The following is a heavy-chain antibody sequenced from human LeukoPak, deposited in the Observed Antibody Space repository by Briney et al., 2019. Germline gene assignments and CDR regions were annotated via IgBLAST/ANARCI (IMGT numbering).Heavy chain of an antibody. CDR3: ARAGVLLWFGELSPGAFDI. V-gene: IGHV4-39*01. CDR1: SGSINSSSYF. CDR2: IYYSGST. J-gene: IGHJ3*02. Sequence: SETLSLTCTVSSGSINSSSYFWAWIRQPPGKGLEWIGRIYYSGSTYYNPSLKSQVTISVDTSKNQFSLKLSSVTAADTAVYYCARAGVLLWFGELSPGAFDIWGQGTMVTVSS. D-gene: IGHD3-10*01.